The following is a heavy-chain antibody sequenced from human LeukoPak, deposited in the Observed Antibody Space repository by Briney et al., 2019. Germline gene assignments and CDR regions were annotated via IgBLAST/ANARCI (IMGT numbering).Heavy chain of an antibody. V-gene: IGHV1-69*13. CDR1: GGTFSSYG. Sequence: SVKVSWKASGGTFSSYGVSWVRQAPGQGLEWMGGIVPIFRSTTYAQKFRGRVTITADESMSTVYMEMSSLSSEDTAVYYCARSQRAGYNVYHFDYWGQGTLAAVSS. D-gene: IGHD5-24*01. CDR2: IVPIFRST. CDR3: ARSQRAGYNVYHFDY. J-gene: IGHJ4*02.